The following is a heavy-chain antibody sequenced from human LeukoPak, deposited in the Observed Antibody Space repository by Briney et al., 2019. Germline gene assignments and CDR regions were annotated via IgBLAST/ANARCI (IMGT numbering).Heavy chain of an antibody. J-gene: IGHJ4*02. Sequence: SETLSLTCTVSGGSISSSSYYWGWIRQPPGKGLEWIGSIYYSGSTYYNPSLKSRVTISVDTSKNQFSLKLSSVTAADTAVYYCARPRGVRGHGSGSYYFDYWGQGTLVTVSS. CDR3: ARPRGVRGHGSGSYYFDY. CDR1: GGSISSSSYY. D-gene: IGHD3-10*01. V-gene: IGHV4-39*01. CDR2: IYYSGST.